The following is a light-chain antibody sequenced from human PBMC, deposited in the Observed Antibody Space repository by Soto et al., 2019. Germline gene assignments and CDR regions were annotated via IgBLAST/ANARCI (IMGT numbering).Light chain of an antibody. CDR1: RILLHRNGYSS. V-gene: IGKV2-28*01. J-gene: IGKJ1*01. CDR2: LCS. Sequence: EIVRPRSPLSRLFLHGKQSSSSFGPSRILLHRNGYSSLDWYLQKPGQSPQLLIYLCSNRAFGVPDRFSGSGSGTEFTLKISRVEAEDFGVYYCLQDIKTPWTFGEGTKVDI. CDR3: LQDIKTPWT.